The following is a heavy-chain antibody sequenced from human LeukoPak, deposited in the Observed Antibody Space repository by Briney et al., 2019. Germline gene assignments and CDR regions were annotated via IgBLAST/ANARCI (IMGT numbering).Heavy chain of an antibody. V-gene: IGHV3-53*01. D-gene: IGHD5-12*01. Sequence: SGGSLRLSCAASGFTVSSNYMSWVRQAPGKGLEWVSVIYSGGSTYYADSVKGRFTISRDNSKNTLYLQMNSLRAEDTAVYYCARDIVAPGLFLDYWGQGTPVTVSS. CDR1: GFTVSSNY. J-gene: IGHJ4*02. CDR2: IYSGGST. CDR3: ARDIVAPGLFLDY.